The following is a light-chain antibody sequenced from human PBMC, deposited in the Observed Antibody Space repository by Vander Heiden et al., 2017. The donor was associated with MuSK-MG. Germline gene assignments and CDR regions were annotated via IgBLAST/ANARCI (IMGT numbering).Light chain of an antibody. CDR1: QDISNY. J-gene: IGKJ2*01. V-gene: IGKV1-33*01. Sequence: DIQLTHSPSSLSAAVGDRVTITCQASQDISNYLNWYQQKPGKAPKLLIYDASKLETGVPSRFSGSGSGTDFTFTISSLQPEDITTYYCQQYDNLLYTFGQGTKLEIK. CDR3: QQYDNLLYT. CDR2: DAS.